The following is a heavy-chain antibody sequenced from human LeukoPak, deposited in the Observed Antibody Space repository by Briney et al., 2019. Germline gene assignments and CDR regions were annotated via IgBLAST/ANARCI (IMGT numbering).Heavy chain of an antibody. J-gene: IGHJ6*03. CDR1: GITFSNAW. V-gene: IGHV3-48*04. CDR2: ISSSSSTI. Sequence: GGSLRLSCAASGITFSNAWMSWVRQAPGKGLEWVSYISSSSSTIYYADSVKGRFTISRDNAKNSLYLQMNSLRAEDTAVYYCARERSYDFWSGYYYYYYMDVWGKGTTVTVSS. CDR3: ARERSYDFWSGYYYYYYMDV. D-gene: IGHD3-3*01.